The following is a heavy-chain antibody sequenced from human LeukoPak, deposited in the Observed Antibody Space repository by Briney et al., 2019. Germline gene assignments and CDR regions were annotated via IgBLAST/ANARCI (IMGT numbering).Heavy chain of an antibody. CDR3: VSYPGR. D-gene: IGHD5-18*01. V-gene: IGHV3-15*05. CDR1: GFSVVNAW. J-gene: IGHJ4*02. CDR2: IKSKDDGGTT. Sequence: GGSLRLSCAASGFSVVNAWMSWVRQAPGQGLEWVGRIKSKDDGGTTGYAAPVEGRFSISRDASENTLYLQMNSLQTDDTAVYSCVSYPGRWGQGTLVTVSS.